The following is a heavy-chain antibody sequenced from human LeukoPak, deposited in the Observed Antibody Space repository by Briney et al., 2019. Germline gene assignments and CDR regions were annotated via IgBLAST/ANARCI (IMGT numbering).Heavy chain of an antibody. D-gene: IGHD6-13*01. CDR3: ASPAAGTNSDY. Sequence: PGGSLRLSCAASGFTFSSYWMAWVRQAPGKGLEWVANIKQGGSEKHYVDSVKGRFTISRDDAKNSLYLQMNSLRAEDTAVYYCASPAAGTNSDYWGQGTLVTVSS. J-gene: IGHJ4*02. V-gene: IGHV3-7*05. CDR1: GFTFSSYW. CDR2: IKQGGSEK.